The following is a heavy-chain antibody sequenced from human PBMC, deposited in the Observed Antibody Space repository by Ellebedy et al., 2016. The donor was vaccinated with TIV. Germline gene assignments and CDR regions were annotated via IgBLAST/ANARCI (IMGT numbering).Heavy chain of an antibody. V-gene: IGHV4-59*08. CDR2: IYYSGGT. CDR3: ARHGRGYDLLTGYYPTDYFDY. CDR1: RGSISSYY. J-gene: IGHJ4*02. Sequence: MPSETLSPTCTVPRGSISSYYWSWLRQPPGKGLEWNGYIYYSGGTNYNPSLKSRVTISVDTSKNQLSLNLSSVTAADTAVYYCARHGRGYDLLTGYYPTDYFDYWGQGTLVTVSS. D-gene: IGHD3-9*01.